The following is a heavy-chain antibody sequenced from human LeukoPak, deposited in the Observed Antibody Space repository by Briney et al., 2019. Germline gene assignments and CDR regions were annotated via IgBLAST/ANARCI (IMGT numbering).Heavy chain of an antibody. V-gene: IGHV3-48*03. J-gene: IGHJ4*02. Sequence: GGSLRLSCAASGFTFSSYEVNWVRQAPGKGLEWVSYISSSGSTIYYADSVKGRFTISRDNAKNSLYLQMNSLRAEDTAVYYCAGYAFWSGYPYLFDYWGQGTLVTVSS. D-gene: IGHD3-3*01. CDR2: ISSSGSTI. CDR3: AGYAFWSGYPYLFDY. CDR1: GFTFSSYE.